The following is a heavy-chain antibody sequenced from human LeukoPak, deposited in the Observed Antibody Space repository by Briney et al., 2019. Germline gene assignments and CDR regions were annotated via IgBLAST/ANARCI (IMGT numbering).Heavy chain of an antibody. CDR2: IYYSGST. J-gene: IGHJ4*02. CDR1: GGSISSYY. Sequence: SETLSLTCTVSGGSISSYYWNWIRQPPGKGLEWIGYIYYSGSTNYNPPLKSRVTISVDTSKNQFSLKLSSVTAADTAVYYCARGRWSSGWFDYWGQGTLVTVSS. D-gene: IGHD6-19*01. CDR3: ARGRWSSGWFDY. V-gene: IGHV4-59*01.